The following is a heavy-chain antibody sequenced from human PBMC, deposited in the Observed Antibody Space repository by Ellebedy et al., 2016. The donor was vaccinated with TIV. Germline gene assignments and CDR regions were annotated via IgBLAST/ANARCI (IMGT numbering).Heavy chain of an antibody. V-gene: IGHV3-15*04. Sequence: GGSLRLSCAASGFTFINAWMSWVRQAPRKGLEWVGRIASNGDGGRSDYAAPVKGRFTIFRDDSKNTLFLQMNSLKIEDTGVYYCATEWSRMFDPWGQGTQVTVSS. CDR2: IASNGDGGRS. CDR1: GFTFINAW. J-gene: IGHJ5*02. D-gene: IGHD2-15*01. CDR3: ATEWSRMFDP.